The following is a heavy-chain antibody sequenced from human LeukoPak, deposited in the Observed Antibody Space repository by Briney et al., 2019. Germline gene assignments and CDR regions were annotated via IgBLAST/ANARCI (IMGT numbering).Heavy chain of an antibody. Sequence: GASVKVSCKVSGYTLTELSMHWVRQAPGKGLEWMGGFDPEDGETIYAQKFKGRVTMTEDTSTDTAYMELSSLRSEDTAVYYCATRLFGELLYPPDYYYGMDVWGQGTTVTVSS. CDR2: FDPEDGET. CDR3: ATRLFGELLYPPDYYYGMDV. V-gene: IGHV1-24*01. D-gene: IGHD3-10*01. CDR1: GYTLTELS. J-gene: IGHJ6*02.